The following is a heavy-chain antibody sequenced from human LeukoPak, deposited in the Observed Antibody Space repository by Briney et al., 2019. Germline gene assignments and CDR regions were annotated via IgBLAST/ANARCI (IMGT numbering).Heavy chain of an antibody. D-gene: IGHD3-3*01. V-gene: IGHV1-18*01. CDR3: ARDPYYDFWSGYYYYMDV. J-gene: IGHJ6*03. CDR1: GYTFTSYG. Sequence: EASVKVSCKASGYTFTSYGISWVRQAPGQGLEWMGWISAYNGNTNYAQKLQGRVTMTTDTSTSTAYMELRSLRSDDTAVYYCARDPYYDFWSGYYYYMDVWGKGTTATVSS. CDR2: ISAYNGNT.